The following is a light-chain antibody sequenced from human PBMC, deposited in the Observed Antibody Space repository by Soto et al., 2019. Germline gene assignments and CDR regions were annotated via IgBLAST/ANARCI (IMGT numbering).Light chain of an antibody. CDR3: QQYDNSPLP. Sequence: EIVLTQSPGTLSLSPGERATLSCRASQSVSSNFLAWYQQKPGQAPRLLIYGASTRATGIPDRFSGFGSGTDFTLTISRLEPEDVAVYYCQQYDNSPLPFGGGTKVEIK. CDR1: QSVSSNF. J-gene: IGKJ4*01. CDR2: GAS. V-gene: IGKV3-20*01.